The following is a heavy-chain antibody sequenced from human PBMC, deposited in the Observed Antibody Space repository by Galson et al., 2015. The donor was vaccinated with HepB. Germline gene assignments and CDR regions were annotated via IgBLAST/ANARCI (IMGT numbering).Heavy chain of an antibody. Sequence: SLRLSCAASGFTFSNYALNWVRQAPGKGLEWVSTITGSGGTTYYADSVKGRFTVSRDNSKNTLYLQMNSLRAEDTAVYYCARDYYYDSSGYRPPGDWYFDLWGRGTLVTVSS. D-gene: IGHD3-22*01. J-gene: IGHJ2*01. CDR2: ITGSGGTT. CDR3: ARDYYYDSSGYRPPGDWYFDL. CDR1: GFTFSNYA. V-gene: IGHV3-23*01.